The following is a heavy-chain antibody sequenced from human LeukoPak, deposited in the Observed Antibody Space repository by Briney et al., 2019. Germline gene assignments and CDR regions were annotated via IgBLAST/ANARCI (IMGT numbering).Heavy chain of an antibody. J-gene: IGHJ4*02. Sequence: PGGSLRLSFAASGFTFRNAWMSWVRQAPGKGLEWVGRIKSKTDGGTTDYAAPVKGRFTISRDGSKNTLYLQMNSLKTEDTALCTRPTVLRGGIAAAGTGTDFDYWGQGTLVTVSS. CDR3: PTVLRGGIAAAGTGTDFDY. CDR2: IKSKTDGGTT. D-gene: IGHD6-13*01. V-gene: IGHV3-15*01. CDR1: GFTFRNAW.